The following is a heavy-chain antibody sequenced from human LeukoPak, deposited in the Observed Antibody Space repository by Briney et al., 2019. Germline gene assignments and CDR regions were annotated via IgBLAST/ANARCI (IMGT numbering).Heavy chain of an antibody. D-gene: IGHD1-26*01. CDR1: GFTFSSYW. J-gene: IGHJ4*02. CDR3: ARWGVVGANFDY. V-gene: IGHV3-7*01. CDR2: INHNGNVN. Sequence: PGGSLRLSCAASGFTFSSYWMNWARQAPGKGLEWVASINHNGNVNYYVDSVKGRFTISRDNSKNTLYLQMNSLRAEDTAVYYCARWGVVGANFDYWGQGTLVTVSS.